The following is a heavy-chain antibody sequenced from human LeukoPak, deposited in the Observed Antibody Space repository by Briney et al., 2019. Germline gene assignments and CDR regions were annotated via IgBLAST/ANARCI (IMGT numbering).Heavy chain of an antibody. CDR2: ISWNSGSI. V-gene: IGHV3-9*03. Sequence: GGSLRLSCAASGSTFDDYAMHWVRQAPGKGLEWVSGISWNSGSIGYADSVKGRFTISRDNAKNSLYLQMNSLRAEDMALYYCAKGYSSGWYYFDYWGQGTLVTVSS. D-gene: IGHD6-19*01. CDR3: AKGYSSGWYYFDY. J-gene: IGHJ4*02. CDR1: GSTFDDYA.